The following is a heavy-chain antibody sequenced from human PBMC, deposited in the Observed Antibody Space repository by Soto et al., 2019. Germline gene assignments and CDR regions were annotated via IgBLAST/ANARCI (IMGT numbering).Heavy chain of an antibody. Sequence: ASVKVSCKASGYSFTSHGISWVRQAPGQGLEWMGWISAYNGNTYYVHRLQGRVTMTTDTSTSTAYMELRSLRSDDTAVYYCARASYYDSSGYYDYWYFDLWGRGTLVTVSS. CDR3: ARASYYDSSGYYDYWYFDL. D-gene: IGHD3-22*01. V-gene: IGHV1-18*01. J-gene: IGHJ2*01. CDR1: GYSFTSHG. CDR2: ISAYNGNT.